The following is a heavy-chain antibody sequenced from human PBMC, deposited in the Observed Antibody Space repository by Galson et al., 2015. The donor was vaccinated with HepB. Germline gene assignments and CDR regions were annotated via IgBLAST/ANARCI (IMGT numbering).Heavy chain of an antibody. Sequence: PALVKPTQTLTLTCTFSGFSLSTNGVAVGWIRQPPGQALEWLALIFLGGDKRYSPSLKSRLTITKDTSKNQVVLTMTKMDPVDTGTYYCAHCLGREWEPTTYYMDVWGKGTTVTVSS. CDR1: GFSLSTNGVA. D-gene: IGHD1-26*01. V-gene: IGHV2-5*02. CDR2: IFLGGDK. J-gene: IGHJ6*03. CDR3: AHCLGREWEPTTYYMDV.